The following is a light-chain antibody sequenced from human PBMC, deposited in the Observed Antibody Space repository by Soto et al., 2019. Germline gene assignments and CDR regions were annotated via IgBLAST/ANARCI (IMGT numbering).Light chain of an antibody. CDR3: AAWDASLIAVV. J-gene: IGLJ2*01. V-gene: IGLV1-47*01. Sequence: QPVLTQPPSVSGTPGQRVTISCSGSSSNIGSDYVYWYQQLPGTAPKLLIYRNSQRPSGIPDRFSGSKSGTSASLTISGLRSEDESDYYCAAWDASLIAVVFGGGTKLTVL. CDR1: SSNIGSDY. CDR2: RNS.